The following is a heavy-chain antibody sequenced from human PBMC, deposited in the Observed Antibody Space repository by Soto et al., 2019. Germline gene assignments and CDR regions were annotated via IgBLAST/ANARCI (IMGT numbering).Heavy chain of an antibody. V-gene: IGHV1-2*02. CDR2: INPNSGGT. D-gene: IGHD6-19*01. CDR3: ARDVAVAGTFDY. CDR1: GYTFTGYY. J-gene: IGHJ4*02. Sequence: ASVKVSCKASGYTFTGYYMHWVRQAPGQGLEWMGWINPNSGGTNYAQKFQGGVTMTRDTSISTAYMELSRLRSDDTAVYYCARDVAVAGTFDYWGQGTLVTVSS.